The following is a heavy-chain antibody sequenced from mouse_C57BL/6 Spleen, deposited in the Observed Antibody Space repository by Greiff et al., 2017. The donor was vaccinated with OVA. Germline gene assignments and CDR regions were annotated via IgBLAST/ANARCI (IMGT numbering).Heavy chain of an antibody. D-gene: IGHD2-3*01. V-gene: IGHV1-59*01. CDR1: GYTFTSYW. Sequence: QVQLKQPGAELARPGTSVKLSCKASGYTFTSYWLHWVKQRTGQGLEWIGVIDPSASNTNYNQKFKGKATLTVDTSSSTAYMQLSSLTSEDSAVYYCARRGGYYVWYFDVWGTGTTVTVSS. CDR3: ARRGGYYVWYFDV. CDR2: IDPSASNT. J-gene: IGHJ1*03.